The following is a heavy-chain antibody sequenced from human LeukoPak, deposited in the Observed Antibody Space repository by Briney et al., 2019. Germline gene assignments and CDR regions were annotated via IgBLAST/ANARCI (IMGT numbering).Heavy chain of an antibody. Sequence: PGGSLRLSCAASGFTFSSYSMNWVRQAPGKGLEWVSSISSSSSYIYYADSVKGRFTISRDNAKNSLYLQMNSPRAEDTAVYYCARSWLVYCWYYGMDVWGQGTTVTVSS. CDR3: ARSWLVYCWYYGMDV. J-gene: IGHJ6*02. CDR2: ISSSSSYI. D-gene: IGHD5-18*01. CDR1: GFTFSSYS. V-gene: IGHV3-21*01.